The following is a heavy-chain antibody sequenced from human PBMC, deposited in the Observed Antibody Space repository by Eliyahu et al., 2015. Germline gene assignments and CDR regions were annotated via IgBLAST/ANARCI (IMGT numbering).Heavy chain of an antibody. D-gene: IGHD3-10*01. V-gene: IGHV4-4*07. Sequence: QVQLQESGPGLVKPSETLSLTCTVSGCSXNSYYWSWIRQPAGKGLEWIGRISTSGSTNYNPSLKSRVTLSVDTSKNQFSLKLSSVTAADTAVYYCARTHGDDLYYPYPGCFDPWGQGTLVTVSS. J-gene: IGHJ5*02. CDR2: ISTSGST. CDR3: ARTHGDDLYYPYPGCFDP. CDR1: GCSXNSYY.